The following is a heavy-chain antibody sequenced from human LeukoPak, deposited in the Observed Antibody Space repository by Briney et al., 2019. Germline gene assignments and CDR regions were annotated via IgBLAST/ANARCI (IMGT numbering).Heavy chain of an antibody. J-gene: IGHJ4*02. CDR1: GFTFSSYA. CDR2: ISDSGGST. D-gene: IGHD6-25*01. Sequence: PGGSLRLSCAASGFTFSSYAMSWVRQAPGKGLEWVSGISDSGGSTYYADSVKGRFTISRDNSKNNLYLQMNSLRAEDTAVYYCAPIHGGYDYWGQGTLVTVSS. CDR3: APIHGGYDY. V-gene: IGHV3-23*01.